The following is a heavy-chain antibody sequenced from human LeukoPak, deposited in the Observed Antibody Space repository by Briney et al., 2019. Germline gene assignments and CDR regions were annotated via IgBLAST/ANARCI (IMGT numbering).Heavy chain of an antibody. J-gene: IGHJ4*02. Sequence: GRSLRLSCVASGFMFSVYGIHWVRQAPGKGLEWVAVIWNDGSNKYYADSVKGRFTISRDNSKNTLYLQMNSLRAEDTAVYICGKAANSGSDKDYWGQGTLVTVSP. D-gene: IGHD5-12*01. CDR2: IWNDGSNK. V-gene: IGHV3-33*06. CDR3: GKAANSGSDKDY. CDR1: GFMFSVYG.